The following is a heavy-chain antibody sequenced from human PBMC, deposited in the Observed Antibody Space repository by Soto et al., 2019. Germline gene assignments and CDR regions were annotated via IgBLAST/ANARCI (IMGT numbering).Heavy chain of an antibody. J-gene: IGHJ4*02. CDR2: IHTGGKT. CDR1: GFTVTRNY. Sequence: ELQLVESGGGLIQPGGSLRLSCAASGFTVTRNYMTWVRLAPGKGLECVSTIHTGGKTFYTDSVKGRFTVSRDASKNTVDLQMNTLSVEATAVYYCATGGSKRVRGAIVEVFHLEFWGRGTVVTVSS. CDR3: ATGGSKRVRGAIVEVFHLEF. D-gene: IGHD3-10*01. V-gene: IGHV3-53*02.